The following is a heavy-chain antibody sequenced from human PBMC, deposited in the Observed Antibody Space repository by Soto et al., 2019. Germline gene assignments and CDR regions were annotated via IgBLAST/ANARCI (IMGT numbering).Heavy chain of an antibody. J-gene: IGHJ5*02. CDR3: ARGHYWLRPNWFDP. V-gene: IGHV1-69*02. CDR2: IIPILGIA. Sequence: QVQLVQSGAEVKKPGSSVKVSCKASGGTFSSYTISWVRQAPGQGLEWMGSIIPILGIANYVQKFQGRVTITADKSTSPAYMGLSSLRSEDTAVYLCARGHYWLRPNWFDPWGQGTLVTVST. CDR1: GGTFSSYT. D-gene: IGHD5-12*01.